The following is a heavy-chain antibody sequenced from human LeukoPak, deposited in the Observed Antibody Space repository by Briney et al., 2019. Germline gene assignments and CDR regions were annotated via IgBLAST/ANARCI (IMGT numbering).Heavy chain of an antibody. J-gene: IGHJ4*02. CDR2: IYHSGST. CDR3: AATVTTAVDY. CDR1: GGSISGYY. D-gene: IGHD4-11*01. Sequence: SETLSLTCTVSGGSISGYYWSWIRQPPGKGLEWIGEIYHSGSTNYNPSLKSRVTISVDKSKNQFSLKLSSVTAADTAVYYCAATVTTAVDYWGQGTLVTVSS. V-gene: IGHV4-59*12.